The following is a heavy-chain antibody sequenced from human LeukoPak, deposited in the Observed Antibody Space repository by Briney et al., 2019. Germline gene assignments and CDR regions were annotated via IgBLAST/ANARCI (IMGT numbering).Heavy chain of an antibody. CDR1: GGSISSGGYY. Sequence: SQTLSLTCTVSGGSISSGGYYWGWIRQHPGKGLEWIGYIYYSGSTYYNPSLKSRVTISVDTSKNQFSLKLSSVTAADTAVYYCAREDDYGDYGFDYWGQGTLVTVSS. J-gene: IGHJ4*02. D-gene: IGHD4-17*01. CDR2: IYYSGST. CDR3: AREDDYGDYGFDY. V-gene: IGHV4-31*03.